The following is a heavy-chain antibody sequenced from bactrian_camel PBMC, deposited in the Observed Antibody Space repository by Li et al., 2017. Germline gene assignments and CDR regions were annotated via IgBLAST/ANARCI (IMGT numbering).Heavy chain of an antibody. J-gene: IGHJ4*01. V-gene: IGHV3S40*01. CDR1: GFTFSNYE. CDR2: IEGDGSA. D-gene: IGHD4*01. CDR3: VSQDNTDYAWY. Sequence: DVQLVESGGGVVQPGDSLSLACTISGFTFSNYEMSWVRQAPGKEREGVAAIEGDGSATYVDSVKGRFTVSRDNAKNTVYLQMDSLKPEDTAVYYCVSQDNTDYAWYWGQGTQVTVS.